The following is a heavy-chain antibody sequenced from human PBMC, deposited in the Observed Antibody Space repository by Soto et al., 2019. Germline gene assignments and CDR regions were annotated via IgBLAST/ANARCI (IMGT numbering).Heavy chain of an antibody. CDR2: ISAYNGNT. CDR3: PRSWQHWFDP. J-gene: IGHJ5*02. CDR1: GYTFTSYG. V-gene: IGHV1-18*04. D-gene: IGHD6-13*01. Sequence: ASVKVSCKASGYTFTSYGISWLQQAPGQGLEWMGWISAYNGNTNYAQKLQGRDTMNTDTTTSIAYMELRRLRSAETAVYYCPRSWQHWFDPCGQGTLVTVSS.